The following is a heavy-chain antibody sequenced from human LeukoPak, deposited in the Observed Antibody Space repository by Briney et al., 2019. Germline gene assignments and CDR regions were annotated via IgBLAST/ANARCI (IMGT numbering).Heavy chain of an antibody. CDR2: ISGSGGST. CDR1: GFTFSSYA. V-gene: IGHV3-23*01. Sequence: GGSLRLSCAASGFTFSSYAMSWVRQAPGKGLEWVSAISGSGGSTYYADSVKGRFTISRDNSKNTLYLQMTSLRAEDTAVYYCAKSFGGATIIDYWGQGTLVTVSS. J-gene: IGHJ4*02. D-gene: IGHD1-26*01. CDR3: AKSFGGATIIDY.